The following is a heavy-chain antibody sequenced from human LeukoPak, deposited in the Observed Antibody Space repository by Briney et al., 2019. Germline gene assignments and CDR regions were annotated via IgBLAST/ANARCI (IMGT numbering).Heavy chain of an antibody. CDR1: GFTFSSYW. Sequence: GGSLRLSCGASGFTFSSYWMHWVRQAPGKGLVWVSRVNSDGSSTSYADSVKGRFTISRDNAKNTVYLQMNSLRAEDTAVYYCARGFGPGSYSDYWGQGTLVTVSS. V-gene: IGHV3-74*01. CDR3: ARGFGPGSYSDY. CDR2: VNSDGSST. D-gene: IGHD3-10*01. J-gene: IGHJ4*02.